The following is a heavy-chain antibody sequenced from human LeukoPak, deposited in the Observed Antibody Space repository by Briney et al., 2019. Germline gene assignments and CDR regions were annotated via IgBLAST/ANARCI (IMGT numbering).Heavy chain of an antibody. V-gene: IGHV3-33*08. CDR3: ARDSLSVITMVQGVIGGLDY. J-gene: IGHJ4*02. Sequence: GGSLRLSCAASGFTFSSYAMSWVRQAPGKGLEWVAVIWYDGSNKYYADSVKGRFTISRDNSKNTLYLQMNSLRAEDTAVYYCARDSLSVITMVQGVIGGLDYWGQGTLVTVSS. CDR2: IWYDGSNK. CDR1: GFTFSSYA. D-gene: IGHD3-10*01.